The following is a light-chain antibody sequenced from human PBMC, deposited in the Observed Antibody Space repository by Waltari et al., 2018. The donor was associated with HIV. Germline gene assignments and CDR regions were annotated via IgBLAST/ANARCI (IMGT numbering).Light chain of an antibody. Sequence: QSVLTQPPSVSGAPGQRVTIPCTGSSSNIGAGYDLPWYQQLPGTAPKLLISGNTNPPAGVPARCSRSKAGTSASLAITGLQAEDEADYYCQSYDSSLSGWVFGGGTKLTVL. CDR3: QSYDSSLSGWV. V-gene: IGLV1-40*01. J-gene: IGLJ3*02. CDR2: GNT. CDR1: SSNIGAGYD.